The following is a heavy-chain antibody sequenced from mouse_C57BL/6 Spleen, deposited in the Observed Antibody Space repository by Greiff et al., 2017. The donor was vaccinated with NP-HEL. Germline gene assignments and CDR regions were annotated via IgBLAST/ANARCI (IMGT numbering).Heavy chain of an antibody. J-gene: IGHJ3*01. D-gene: IGHD4-1*01. Sequence: QVQLQQSGAELVRPGTSVKVSCKASGYAFTNYLIEWVKQRPGQGLEWIGVINPGSGGTNYNEKFKGKATLTADKSSSTAYMQLSSLTSEDSAVYFCALTAPWFAYWGQGTLVTVSA. CDR2: INPGSGGT. V-gene: IGHV1-54*01. CDR3: ALTAPWFAY. CDR1: GYAFTNYL.